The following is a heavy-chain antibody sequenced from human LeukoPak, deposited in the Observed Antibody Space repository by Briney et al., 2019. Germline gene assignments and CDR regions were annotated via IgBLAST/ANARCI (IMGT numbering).Heavy chain of an antibody. D-gene: IGHD3-22*01. CDR1: GFTFSSYA. J-gene: IGHJ4*02. Sequence: GGSPRLSCAASGFTFSSYAMSWVRQAPGKGLEWVSAISGGGGSTYYADSVKGRFTISRDNSKNTLYLQMNSLRAEDTAVYYCAKDHPPTYYYDSSGYYGLSYYFDYWGQGTLVTVSS. CDR3: AKDHPPTYYYDSSGYYGLSYYFDY. CDR2: ISGGGGST. V-gene: IGHV3-23*01.